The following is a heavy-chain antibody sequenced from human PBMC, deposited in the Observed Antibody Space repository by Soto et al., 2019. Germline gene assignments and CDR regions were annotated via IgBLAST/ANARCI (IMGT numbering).Heavy chain of an antibody. D-gene: IGHD7-27*01. CDR2: IKSKTDGGTS. J-gene: IGHJ2*01. CDR1: GFTFSNAW. V-gene: IGHV3-15*01. Sequence: GGSLRLSCAASGFTFSNAWMSWVRQAPGKGLEWVGRIKSKTDGGTSDYAAHVKGRFTISRDDSKNTLYLQMNSLKTEDTAVDCCTTTEKHTLTGDVGYFDLWGRGTLVTVSS. CDR3: TTTEKHTLTGDVGYFDL.